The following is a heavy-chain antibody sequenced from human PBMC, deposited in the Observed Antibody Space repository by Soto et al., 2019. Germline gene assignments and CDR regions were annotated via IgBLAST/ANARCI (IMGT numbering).Heavy chain of an antibody. CDR2: ITITGDTT. CDR1: GFIFTTSD. CDR3: AKGGGGDHGY. J-gene: IGHJ4*02. D-gene: IGHD2-21*02. Sequence: EVQLVESEGGLVQPGGSLRLSCEASGFIFTTSDMSWVRQAPGKGLEWISSITITGDTTHYADSVKGRFTISRDNSRNPGYLEMNSPRVDDPAVFYCAKGGGGDHGYWGQGTLVAVSS. V-gene: IGHV3-23*04.